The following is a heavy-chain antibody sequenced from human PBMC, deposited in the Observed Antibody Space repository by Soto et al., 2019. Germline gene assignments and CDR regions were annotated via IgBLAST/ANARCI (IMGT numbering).Heavy chain of an antibody. V-gene: IGHV5-51*01. Sequence: GESLKISCKVSGYNFANSWIGWVRQKPEKGLEYMGIIFPADSDVRYSPSFQGQVTISADKFISTAFLQWSSLKASDTAMYFCATTFGTSSPFDYWGQGTLVTVSS. J-gene: IGHJ4*02. CDR2: IFPADSDV. D-gene: IGHD3-16*01. CDR3: ATTFGTSSPFDY. CDR1: GYNFANSW.